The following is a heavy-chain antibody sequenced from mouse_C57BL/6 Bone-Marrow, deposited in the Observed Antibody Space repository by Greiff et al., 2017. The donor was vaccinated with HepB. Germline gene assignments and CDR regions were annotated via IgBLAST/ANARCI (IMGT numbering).Heavy chain of an antibody. CDR2: ISDGGSYT. D-gene: IGHD2-5*01. Sequence: EVQLQESGGGLVKPGGSLKLSCPASGFTFSSYAMSWVRQTPEKRLEWVATISDGGSYTYYPDNVKGRFTISRDNAKNNLYLPMSHLKSEDTAMYYCARDRAIVTTRPYYAMDYWGQGTSVTVSS. J-gene: IGHJ4*01. CDR3: ARDRAIVTTRPYYAMDY. V-gene: IGHV5-4*01. CDR1: GFTFSSYA.